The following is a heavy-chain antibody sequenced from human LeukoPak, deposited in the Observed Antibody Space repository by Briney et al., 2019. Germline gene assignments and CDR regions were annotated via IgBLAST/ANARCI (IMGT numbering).Heavy chain of an antibody. Sequence: VKVSCKASGGTFSSYAISWVRQAPGQGLEWMGGIIPMYGRGNYAQKFQGRVTITADESTSTVYMELRSLTSEDTAVYYCARGQSSLGSPYYFDYWGQGTLVTVSS. V-gene: IGHV1-69*13. D-gene: IGHD3-16*01. CDR2: IIPMYGRG. CDR3: ARGQSSLGSPYYFDY. J-gene: IGHJ4*02. CDR1: GGTFSSYA.